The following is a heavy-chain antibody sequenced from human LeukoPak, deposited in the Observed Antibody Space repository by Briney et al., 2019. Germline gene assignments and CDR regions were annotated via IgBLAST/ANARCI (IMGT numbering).Heavy chain of an antibody. V-gene: IGHV3-7*01. D-gene: IGHD6-13*01. J-gene: IGHJ6*01. CDR2: IKQDGSEK. Sequence: PGGSLRLSCAASGFTFSSYCMSWVRQAPGKGLEGVASIKQDGSEKDHVHLGKGRFTIPKKNAKKATFFQMKSPEAEDKAGYYFAKSPGVATGHHHHYSWIGGWGQGTTDTVSS. CDR1: GFTFSSYC. CDR3: AKSPGVATGHHHHYSWIGG.